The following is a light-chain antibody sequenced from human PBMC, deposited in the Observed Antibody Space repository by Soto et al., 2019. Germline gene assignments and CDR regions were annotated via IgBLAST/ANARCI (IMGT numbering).Light chain of an antibody. J-gene: IGKJ5*01. CDR3: QQLFDSPIT. V-gene: IGKV1-9*01. CDR1: QVISTS. Sequence: DIQLTQSPSFLSPSIGESVTITCRASQVISTSLAWYQVKPGKAPKLLIYAASTLESGVPSRFSATVSGTEFSLTITSLQTADFATYYCQQLFDSPITFGQGTRREIK. CDR2: AAS.